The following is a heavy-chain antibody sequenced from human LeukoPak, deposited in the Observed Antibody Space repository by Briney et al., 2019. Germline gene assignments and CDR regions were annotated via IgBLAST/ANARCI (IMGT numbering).Heavy chain of an antibody. CDR2: IGTASDT. J-gene: IGHJ6*02. D-gene: IGHD3-10*01. Sequence: GGSLRLSCAASGFTFSSYDMHWVRQATGKGLEWVSAIGTASDTYYPGSVKGRFTISRENAKNSLYLQMNSLRAGDTAVYYCGRVPVLLWFGEPKGMDVWGQGTTVTVSS. CDR1: GFTFSSYD. CDR3: GRVPVLLWFGEPKGMDV. V-gene: IGHV3-13*01.